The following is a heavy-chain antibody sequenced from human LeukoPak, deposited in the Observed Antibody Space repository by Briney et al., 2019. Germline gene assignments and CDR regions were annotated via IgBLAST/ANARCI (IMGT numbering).Heavy chain of an antibody. CDR3: ARGQGGSSWPYYYYYYMDV. CDR2: INYSGST. D-gene: IGHD6-13*01. Sequence: ASETLSLTCAVYGGSFSGYYWSWIRQPPGKGLEWIGEINYSGSTNYNPSLKSRVTISADTSKNQFSLKLSSVTAADTAVYYCARGQGGSSWPYYYYYYMDVWGEGTTVTVSS. J-gene: IGHJ6*03. CDR1: GGSFSGYY. V-gene: IGHV4-34*01.